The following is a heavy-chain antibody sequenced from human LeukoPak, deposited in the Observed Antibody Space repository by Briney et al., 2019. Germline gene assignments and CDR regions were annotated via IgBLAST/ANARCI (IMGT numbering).Heavy chain of an antibody. CDR2: IYPGDSDT. V-gene: IGHV5-51*01. D-gene: IGHD4-11*01. CDR1: GYSFTTYW. Sequence: GESLKISCQGSGYSFTTYWIGWVRQMPGKGLEWMGIIYPGDSDTRYSPSFQGQVTISADKSINTAYLQWTSLKASDTAMYYCARQLTTLRGFDIWGQGTMVTASS. CDR3: ARQLTTLRGFDI. J-gene: IGHJ3*02.